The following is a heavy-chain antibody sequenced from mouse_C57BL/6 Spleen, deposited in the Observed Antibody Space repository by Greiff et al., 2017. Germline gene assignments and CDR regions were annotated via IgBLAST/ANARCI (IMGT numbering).Heavy chain of an antibody. J-gene: IGHJ3*01. CDR2: IDPEDGET. Sequence: VQLKESGAELVKPGASVKLSCTASGFNIKDYYMHWVKQRTEQGLEWIGRIDPEDGETKYAPKFQGKATITADTSSNTAYLQLSSLTSEDTAVYYCARRDWYYGSSYSYWGQGTLVTVSA. CDR3: ARRDWYYGSSYSY. CDR1: GFNIKDYY. D-gene: IGHD1-1*01. V-gene: IGHV14-2*01.